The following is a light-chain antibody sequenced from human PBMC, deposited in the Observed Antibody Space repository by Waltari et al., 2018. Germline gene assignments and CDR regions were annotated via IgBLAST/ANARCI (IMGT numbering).Light chain of an antibody. CDR1: QSVSSSY. CDR2: GAS. CDR3: QQRANWPIT. Sequence: EIVLAQSPGTLSLSPGERATLSCRASQSVSSSYLAWYHQKPGQAPRLLIYGASYRATGIPVRFSGSGSGTDFTLTISSLEPEDFAVYYCQQRANWPITFGQGTRLEIK. J-gene: IGKJ5*01. V-gene: IGKV3D-20*02.